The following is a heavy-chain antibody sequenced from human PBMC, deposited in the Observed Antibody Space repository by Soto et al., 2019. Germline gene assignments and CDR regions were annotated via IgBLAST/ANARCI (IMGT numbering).Heavy chain of an antibody. Sequence: QVQLVQSGAEVKKPGASVKVSCKTSGYTFSNYGIACVRQAPGQGLEWMGWISVYNYNTNYAQKLQGRVTMTRDISTSTAYMELRSLISDDTAVYYCARGGGYYGSGTYPFDYLGQGTLVTVSS. J-gene: IGHJ4*02. CDR2: ISVYNYNT. D-gene: IGHD3-10*01. V-gene: IGHV1-18*01. CDR1: GYTFSNYG. CDR3: ARGGGYYGSGTYPFDY.